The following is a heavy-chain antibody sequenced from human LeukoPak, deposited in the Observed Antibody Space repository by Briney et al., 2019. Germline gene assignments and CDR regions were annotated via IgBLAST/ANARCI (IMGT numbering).Heavy chain of an antibody. Sequence: GGSLRLSCVASGFTFSRYCMSWVRQAPGKGLEWVAKINQDGSGKYYVDSVQGRFTVSRDNAKNSLYLQMNSPRAEDTAVYYRARTDGSVHYEGIFDYWGREPWSPPPQ. J-gene: IGHJ4*02. V-gene: IGHV3-7*01. CDR2: INQDGSGK. CDR1: GFTFSRYC. CDR3: ARTDGSVHYEGIFDY. D-gene: IGHD3-22*01.